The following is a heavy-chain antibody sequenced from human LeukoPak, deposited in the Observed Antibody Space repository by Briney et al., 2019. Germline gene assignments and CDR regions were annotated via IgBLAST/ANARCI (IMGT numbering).Heavy chain of an antibody. CDR2: ISSSSSTI. D-gene: IGHD3-9*01. Sequence: GGSLRLSCAASGFTFSSYAMSWVRQAPGRGLEWVSYISSSSSTIYYADSVKGRFTISRDNAKNSLYPQMNSLRAEDTAVYYCARGKRYLDAFDVWGQGTMVTVSS. V-gene: IGHV3-48*01. CDR1: GFTFSSYA. J-gene: IGHJ3*01. CDR3: ARGKRYLDAFDV.